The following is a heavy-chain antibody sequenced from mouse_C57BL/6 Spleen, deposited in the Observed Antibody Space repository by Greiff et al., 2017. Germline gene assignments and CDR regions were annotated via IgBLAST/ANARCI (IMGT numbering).Heavy chain of an antibody. Sequence: QVQLKESGPGLVAPSQSLSITCTVSGFSLTSYAISWVRQPPGKGLEWLGVIWTGGGTNYNSAPKSRLSISKDNSKSQVFLKMNSLQTDDTARYYCARKSPDYDGSSYEGYFDYWGQGTTLTVSS. J-gene: IGHJ2*01. CDR2: IWTGGGT. D-gene: IGHD1-1*01. CDR3: ARKSPDYDGSSYEGYFDY. CDR1: GFSLTSYA. V-gene: IGHV2-9-1*01.